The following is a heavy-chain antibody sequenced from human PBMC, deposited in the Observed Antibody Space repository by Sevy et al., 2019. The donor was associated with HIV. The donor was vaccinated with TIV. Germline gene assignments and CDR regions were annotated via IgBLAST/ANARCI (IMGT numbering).Heavy chain of an antibody. D-gene: IGHD5-18*01. V-gene: IGHV4-59*13. Sequence: SETLSLTCTVSGGSISSYYWSWIRQPPGKGLEWIGYIYYSGSTNYNPSLKSRVTISVDTSKNQLSLKLSSVTAADTAVYYCASTRGYSYGYTSYYYYYGMDVWGQGTTVTVSS. CDR1: GGSISSYY. CDR3: ASTRGYSYGYTSYYYYYGMDV. CDR2: IYYSGST. J-gene: IGHJ6*02.